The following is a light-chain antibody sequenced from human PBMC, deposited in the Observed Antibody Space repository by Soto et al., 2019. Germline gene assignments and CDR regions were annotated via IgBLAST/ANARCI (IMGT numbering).Light chain of an antibody. Sequence: DIQLTQSPSFLSASVGDRVTITCRASQGISSYLAWYQQKPGKAPKLLIYAASTLQSGVPSRFSGSGSGTEFTLTISSLQPDDFATYCCQQPWTFCQGTKVEIK. CDR2: AAS. CDR3: QQPWT. V-gene: IGKV1-9*01. CDR1: QGISSY. J-gene: IGKJ1*01.